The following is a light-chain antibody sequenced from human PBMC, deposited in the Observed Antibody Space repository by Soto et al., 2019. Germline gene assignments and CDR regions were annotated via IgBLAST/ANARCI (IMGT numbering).Light chain of an antibody. CDR3: QQYGSSWT. CDR2: GAS. Sequence: IVLTQSPGTLSLSPGERATLSCRASQNIGTYLAWYQHKPGQAPSVLIFGASTRANGVPDRFSGSGSGTDFTLTISRLEPEDFAVYFCQQYGSSWTFGQGTKVDIK. V-gene: IGKV3-20*01. CDR1: QNIGTY. J-gene: IGKJ1*01.